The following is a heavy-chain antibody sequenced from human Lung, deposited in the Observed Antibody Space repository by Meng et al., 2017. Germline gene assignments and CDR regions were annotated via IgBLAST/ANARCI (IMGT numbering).Heavy chain of an antibody. CDR3: ARGLGEAVVPRTMFDY. Sequence: VTLQGSGPGLVKPSGTPSLTCGVSGGSISSSNWWSWVRQPPGKGLEWIGEIYHSGGTKYNPSLKSRVTISVDKSKNQFSLKLSSVTAADTAVYYCARGLGEAVVPRTMFDYWGQGTLVTVSS. V-gene: IGHV4-4*02. CDR2: IYHSGGT. D-gene: IGHD2-2*01. J-gene: IGHJ4*02. CDR1: GGSISSSNW.